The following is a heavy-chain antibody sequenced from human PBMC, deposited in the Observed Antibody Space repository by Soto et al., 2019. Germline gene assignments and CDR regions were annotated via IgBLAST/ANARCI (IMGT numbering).Heavy chain of an antibody. D-gene: IGHD5-18*01. J-gene: IGHJ5*02. Sequence: RGSLRLSCAASGFTFSSYAMSWVRQAPGKGLEWVSAISGSGGSTYYADSVKGRFTISRDNSKNTLYLQMNSLRAEDTAVYYCAKVGYSYGGGRRGYNWFDPWGQGTLVTVSS. CDR2: ISGSGGST. CDR1: GFTFSSYA. V-gene: IGHV3-23*01. CDR3: AKVGYSYGGGRRGYNWFDP.